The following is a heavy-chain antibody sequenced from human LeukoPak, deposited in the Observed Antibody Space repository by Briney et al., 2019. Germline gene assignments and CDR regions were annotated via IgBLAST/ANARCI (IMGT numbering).Heavy chain of an antibody. CDR3: AGFSMVRGEGGNWFDP. CDR2: IYYSGST. V-gene: IGHV4-59*01. CDR1: GGSISSYY. D-gene: IGHD3-10*01. J-gene: IGHJ5*02. Sequence: SETLSLTCTVSGGSISSYYWSWIWQPPGKGLEWIGYIYYSGSTNYNPSLKSRVTISVDTSKNQFSLKLSSVTAADTAVYYCAGFSMVRGEGGNWFDPWGQGTLVTVSS.